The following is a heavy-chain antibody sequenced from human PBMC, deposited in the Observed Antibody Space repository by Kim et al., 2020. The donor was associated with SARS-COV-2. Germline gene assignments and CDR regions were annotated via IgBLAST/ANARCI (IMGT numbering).Heavy chain of an antibody. CDR1: GGSFSGYY. V-gene: IGHV4-34*01. CDR3: ARSGSGWYSGFPQVRSLDY. Sequence: SETLSLTCAVYGGSFSGYYWSWIRQPPGKGLEWIGEINHSGSTNYNPSLKSRVTISVDTSKNQFSLKLSSVTAADTAVYYCARSGSGWYSGFPQVRSLDYWGQGTLVTVSS. D-gene: IGHD6-19*01. CDR2: INHSGST. J-gene: IGHJ4*02.